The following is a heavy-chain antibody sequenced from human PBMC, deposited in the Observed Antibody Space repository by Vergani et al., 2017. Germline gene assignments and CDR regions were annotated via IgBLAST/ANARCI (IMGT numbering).Heavy chain of an antibody. V-gene: IGHV3-23*01. CDR1: GFTFSTYP. D-gene: IGHD3-3*01. J-gene: IGHJ4*02. CDR2: ISNSGGST. CDR3: ARAPTIFGVVSYFDY. Sequence: EVQLLESGGGLVQPGGSLRLSCAASGFTFSTYPLSWVRQAPGKGLEWVSTISNSGGSTYYADSVKGRFTISRDNANNTLYLQMNSLRAEDTAVYYCARAPTIFGVVSYFDYWGQGTLVTVSS.